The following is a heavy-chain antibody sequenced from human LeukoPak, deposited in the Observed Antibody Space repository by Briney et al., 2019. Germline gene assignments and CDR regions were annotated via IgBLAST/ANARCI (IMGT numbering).Heavy chain of an antibody. J-gene: IGHJ3*02. CDR3: ARDSSYSSGSDAFDI. CDR1: GGTFSSYA. D-gene: IGHD6-19*01. V-gene: IGHV1-69*05. CDR2: IIPIFGTA. Sequence: SVKVSCKASGGTFSSYAISWVRQAPGQGLEWMGRIIPIFGTANYAQKFQGRVTITTDESTSTAYMELSSLRSEDTTVYYCARDSSYSSGSDAFDIWGQGTMVTVSS.